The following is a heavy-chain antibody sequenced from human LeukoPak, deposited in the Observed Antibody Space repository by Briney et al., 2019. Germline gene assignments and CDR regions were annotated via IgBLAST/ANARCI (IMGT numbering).Heavy chain of an antibody. CDR3: ARAQVVIKGFDY. CDR1: GGSISSGDYY. J-gene: IGHJ4*02. D-gene: IGHD3-22*01. CDR2: IYYSGST. Sequence: SQTLSLTCTVSGGSISSGDYYWSWIRQPPGKGLEWIGYIYYSGSTYYNPSLKSRVTISVDTSKNQFSLKLSSVTAADTAVYYCARAQVVIKGFDYWGQGTLVTVSS. V-gene: IGHV4-30-4*08.